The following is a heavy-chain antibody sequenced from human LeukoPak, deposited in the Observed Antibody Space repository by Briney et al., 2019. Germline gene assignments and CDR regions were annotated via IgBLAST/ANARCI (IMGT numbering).Heavy chain of an antibody. D-gene: IGHD6-13*01. CDR3: AREGIAAAGTEYYFYYYMDV. Sequence: SETLSLTCTVSGYSISSGYYWGWIRQPPGKGLECIGSIYHSGSTYYNPSLKSRVTISVDTSKNQFSLKLSSVTAADTAVYYCAREGIAAAGTEYYFYYYMDVWGKGTTVTISS. CDR2: IYHSGST. CDR1: GYSISSGYY. V-gene: IGHV4-38-2*02. J-gene: IGHJ6*03.